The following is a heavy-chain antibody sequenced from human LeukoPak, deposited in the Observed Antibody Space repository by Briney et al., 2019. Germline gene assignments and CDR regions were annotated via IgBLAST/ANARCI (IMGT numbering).Heavy chain of an antibody. V-gene: IGHV1-2*02. D-gene: IGHD3-10*01. CDR3: ARDAYYYGSGSYRENRFDP. CDR2: INPNSGGT. CDR1: GYTFTGYY. J-gene: IGHJ5*02. Sequence: ASVKVSCKASGYTFTGYYMHWVREAPGQGLEWMGWINPNSGGTNYAQKFQGRVTMTRDTSISAAYMEPSRLRSDDTAVYYCARDAYYYGSGSYRENRFDPWGQGTLVTVSS.